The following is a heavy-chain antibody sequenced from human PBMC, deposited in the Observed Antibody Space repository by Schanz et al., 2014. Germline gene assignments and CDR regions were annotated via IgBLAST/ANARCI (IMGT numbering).Heavy chain of an antibody. CDR1: GYTFTSYG. J-gene: IGHJ3*02. D-gene: IGHD5-12*01. Sequence: QVQLVQSGAEVKKPGASVKVSCKASGYTFTSYGINWVRQAAGQGLEWMGRIIPILGIANYAQKFQGRVTITADRSTSTAYMELSSLRSEDTAVYYCARGGGPEDVFDIWGQGTMLTVSS. CDR2: IIPILGIA. CDR3: ARGGGPEDVFDI. V-gene: IGHV1-69*04.